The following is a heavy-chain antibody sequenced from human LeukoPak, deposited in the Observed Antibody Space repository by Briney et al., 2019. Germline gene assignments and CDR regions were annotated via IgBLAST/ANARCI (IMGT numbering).Heavy chain of an antibody. Sequence: GGSLRLSCAASGFTFDDYAMHWVRQAPGKGLEWVSGISWNSGSIGYADSVKGRFTISRDNAKNSLYLQMNSLRAEDMALYYCAKGSARSGYYHDLDYWGQGTLVTVSS. J-gene: IGHJ4*02. V-gene: IGHV3-9*03. CDR1: GFTFDDYA. CDR3: AKGSARSGYYHDLDY. CDR2: ISWNSGSI. D-gene: IGHD3-22*01.